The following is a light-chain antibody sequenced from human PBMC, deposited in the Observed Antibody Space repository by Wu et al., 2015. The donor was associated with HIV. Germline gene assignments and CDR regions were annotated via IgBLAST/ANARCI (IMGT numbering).Light chain of an antibody. Sequence: EIVLTQAPGTLSLSPGERATLSCRASQSVRSSYLAWYQKKPGQAPRLLIYGASSRATGIPDRFSGSGSGTDFTLTITRLEREDFAVYYCQQYGRSTGLTFGGGTEGGDQT. CDR2: GAS. V-gene: IGKV3-20*01. CDR3: QQYGRSTGLT. J-gene: IGKJ4*01. CDR1: QSVRSSY.